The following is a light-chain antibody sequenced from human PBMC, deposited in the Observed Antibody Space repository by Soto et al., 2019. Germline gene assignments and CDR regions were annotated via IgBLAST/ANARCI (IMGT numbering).Light chain of an antibody. CDR2: AAS. V-gene: IGKV1D-12*01. CDR1: QGISAW. Sequence: DIQMTQSPSSVSASVGDRVTITCRASQGISAWLAWYQQKPGKAPKLLIYAASSLQSGFPSRFSGSGFGTEFTVIISSLQPEDFATYYCRQANSFAITFGQGTRLEIK. J-gene: IGKJ5*01. CDR3: RQANSFAIT.